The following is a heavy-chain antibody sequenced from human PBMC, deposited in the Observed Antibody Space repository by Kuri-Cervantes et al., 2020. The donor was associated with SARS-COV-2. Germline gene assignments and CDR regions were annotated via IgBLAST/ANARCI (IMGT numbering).Heavy chain of an antibody. CDR1: GGSFSGYY. CDR3: ARGVDVDTAMVPYFDL. Sequence: SETLSLTCAVYGGSFSGYYWSWIRQPPGKGLEWIGEINHSGSTNYNPSLKSRVTISVDTSKNQFSLKLSSVTAADTAAYYCARGVDVDTAMVPYFDLWGRGTLVTVSS. CDR2: INHSGST. V-gene: IGHV4-34*01. D-gene: IGHD5-18*01. J-gene: IGHJ2*01.